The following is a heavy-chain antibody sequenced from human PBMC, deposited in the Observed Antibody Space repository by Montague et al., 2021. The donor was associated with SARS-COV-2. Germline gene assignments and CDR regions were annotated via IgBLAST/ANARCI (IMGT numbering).Heavy chain of an antibody. CDR3: ARGWAFDP. CDR2: VYYNGDT. J-gene: IGHJ3*01. V-gene: IGHV4-59*08. Sequence: SETLSLTCTVSGGSIASHYWNWSRHPPGKRPEWIGYVYYNGDTKNNTSLQRRVTISIDTSETQFSLRLNSATAADTAVYFCARGWAFDPWGQGRLVTVSS. D-gene: IGHD6-19*01. CDR1: GGSIASHY.